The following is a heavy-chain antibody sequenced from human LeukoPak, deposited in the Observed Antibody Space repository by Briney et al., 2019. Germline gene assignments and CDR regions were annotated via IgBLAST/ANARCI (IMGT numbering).Heavy chain of an antibody. Sequence: GGSLRLSCAASGFSLDDYAMHWVRHAPGKGLEWVSGISWNSGSIGYADSVKGRFTISRDNAKKSLYLQMNSLRAEDTALYYCAKDIIRLWFGESYYGMDVWGQGTTVTVSS. V-gene: IGHV3-9*01. CDR1: GFSLDDYA. D-gene: IGHD3-10*01. J-gene: IGHJ6*02. CDR3: AKDIIRLWFGESYYGMDV. CDR2: ISWNSGSI.